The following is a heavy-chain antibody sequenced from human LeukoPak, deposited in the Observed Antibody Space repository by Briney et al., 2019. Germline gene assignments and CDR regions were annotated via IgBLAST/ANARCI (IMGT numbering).Heavy chain of an antibody. CDR1: GGTFSSYA. V-gene: IGHV1-69*04. J-gene: IGHJ3*02. CDR2: IIPILGIA. CDR3: ARASYRPSGAFDI. Sequence: SVKVSCKASGGTFSSYAISWVRQAPGQGLEWMGRIIPILGIANYAQKFQGRVTITADKSTSTAYMELSSLRSEDTAVYYCARASYRPSGAFDIWGQGTMVTVSS.